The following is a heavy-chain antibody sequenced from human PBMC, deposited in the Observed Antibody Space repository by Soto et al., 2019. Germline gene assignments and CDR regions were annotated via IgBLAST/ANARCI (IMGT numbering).Heavy chain of an antibody. CDR1: GFSLTPYW. CDR3: TRWDGRCSGGSCFFDS. J-gene: IGHJ4*02. V-gene: IGHV3-7*03. CDR2: INEDGTKR. D-gene: IGHD2-15*01. Sequence: QPGGSLRLSCIASGFSLTPYWMSWVRQTPGKGLEWVAKINEDGTKRDYMESVEGRFTISRDNAKNSVSLQMNSLRADDSAKYYCTRWDGRCSGGSCFFDSWGQGTLVTVSS.